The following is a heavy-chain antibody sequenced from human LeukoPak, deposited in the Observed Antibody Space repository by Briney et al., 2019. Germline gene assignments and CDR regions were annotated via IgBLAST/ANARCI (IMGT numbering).Heavy chain of an antibody. V-gene: IGHV3-53*01. J-gene: IGHJ2*01. CDR1: GFTVSSNY. Sequence: GGSLRLSCAASGFTVSSNYMSWVRQAPGKGLGWVSVIYTGDSTYYSDSVKGRFIISRDISKNTVYLQMNSLGAEDTALYYCAREKYYYGSGFDLWGRGTLVTVSS. D-gene: IGHD3-10*01. CDR3: AREKYYYGSGFDL. CDR2: IYTGDST.